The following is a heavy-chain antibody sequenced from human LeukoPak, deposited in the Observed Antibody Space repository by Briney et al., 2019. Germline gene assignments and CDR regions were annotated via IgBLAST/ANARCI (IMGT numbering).Heavy chain of an antibody. Sequence: GGSLRLSCAASGFTFGRYWMSWVRQAPGKGLEWVANIKQDGSEKYYVDSVKGRFTISRDNAKNSLYLQMNSLRAEDTAVYYCARDDCSSISCYHNWFDPWGQGTLVTVSS. CDR3: ARDDCSSISCYHNWFDP. CDR1: GFTFGRYW. J-gene: IGHJ5*02. D-gene: IGHD2-2*01. CDR2: IKQDGSEK. V-gene: IGHV3-7*01.